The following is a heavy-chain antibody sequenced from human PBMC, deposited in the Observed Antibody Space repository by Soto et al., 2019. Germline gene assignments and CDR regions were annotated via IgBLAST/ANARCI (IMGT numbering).Heavy chain of an antibody. CDR3: ARNLFTHYSSSSWHFEY. D-gene: IGHD6-6*01. Sequence: ASVKVSCKASGYTFTSYGISWVRQAPGQGLEWMGWISAYNGNTNYAQKLQGRVTMTTDTSTSTAYMELRSLRSDDTAVYYCARNLFTHYSSSSWHFEYWGQGTLVTVSS. J-gene: IGHJ4*02. V-gene: IGHV1-18*01. CDR1: GYTFTSYG. CDR2: ISAYNGNT.